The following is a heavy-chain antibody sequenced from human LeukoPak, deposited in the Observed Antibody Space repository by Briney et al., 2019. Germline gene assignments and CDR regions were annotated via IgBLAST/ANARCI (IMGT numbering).Heavy chain of an antibody. CDR3: ATLVGQTGWLQLRVQRDAFDI. CDR2: IRYDGSNK. V-gene: IGHV3-30*02. Sequence: PGRSLRLSCAVSGFTFSSYGMHWVRQAPGKGLEWVAFIRYDGSNKYYADSVKGRFTISRDNSKNTLYLQMNSLRAEDTAVYYCATLVGQTGWLQLRVQRDAFDIWGQGTMVTVSS. D-gene: IGHD5-24*01. CDR1: GFTFSSYG. J-gene: IGHJ3*02.